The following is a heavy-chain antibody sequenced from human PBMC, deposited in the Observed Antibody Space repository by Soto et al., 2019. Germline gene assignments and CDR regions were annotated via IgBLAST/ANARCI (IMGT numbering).Heavy chain of an antibody. Sequence: SVKVSCKASGGTFNTYTFSWVRQAPGQGLEWMGSIIPIFGTTHYAQSFQGRLSITADQSSTTTYMELRSLTSHDTALYYCARIPRYSFPTSDPLDNWGQGTLVTVSS. J-gene: IGHJ1*01. D-gene: IGHD1-26*01. CDR3: ARIPRYSFPTSDPLDN. V-gene: IGHV1-69*13. CDR1: GGTFNTYT. CDR2: IIPIFGTT.